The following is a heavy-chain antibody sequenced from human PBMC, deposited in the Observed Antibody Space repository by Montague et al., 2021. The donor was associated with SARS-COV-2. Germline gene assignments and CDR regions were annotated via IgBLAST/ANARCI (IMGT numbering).Heavy chain of an antibody. CDR3: ARKGWGRSDLAY. Sequence: SETLSLTCAVSGDSISTDYWWSFVRLPAGRGLGCVGDIYHTGTTYYQPPRKSRVTMSVDTSWNQFHLRLTSVTAADTAIYYCARKGWGRSDLAYWGQGTLVTVSS. V-gene: IGHV4-55*02. CDR1: GDSISTDYW. CDR2: IYHTGTT. J-gene: IGHJ4*02. D-gene: IGHD3-16*01.